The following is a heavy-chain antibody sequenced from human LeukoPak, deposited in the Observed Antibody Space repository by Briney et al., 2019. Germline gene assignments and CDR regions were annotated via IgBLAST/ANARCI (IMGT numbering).Heavy chain of an antibody. D-gene: IGHD2-2*01. Sequence: ASVKVSCEASGYTFTTYTIHWVRQAPGQRLGWMGWINAGNDKTKYSQKFQGRVTITRDTSASTAYMELSSLRSEDAAVYYCASGDLGYCSSTSCPTRGNAFDAWGQGTMVTVSS. J-gene: IGHJ3*01. CDR3: ASGDLGYCSSTSCPTRGNAFDA. CDR2: INAGNDKT. CDR1: GYTFTTYT. V-gene: IGHV1-3*01.